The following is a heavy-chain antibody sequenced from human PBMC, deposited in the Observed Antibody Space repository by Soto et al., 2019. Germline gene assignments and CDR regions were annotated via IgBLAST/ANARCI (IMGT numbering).Heavy chain of an antibody. CDR1: GDSISSENYF. CDR3: AREVNVVALSDAFDI. J-gene: IGHJ3*02. V-gene: IGHV4-30-4*01. Sequence: QVQLQESGPGLVKPSQTLSLICTVSGDSISSENYFWSWIRQPPGQGLEWVGYISNRGTPYYNPSRKSRVTISLDTSKNRFSLDMYSVTAADTAVYYCAREVNVVALSDAFDIWGQGTMVTVSS. D-gene: IGHD2-8*01. CDR2: ISNRGTP.